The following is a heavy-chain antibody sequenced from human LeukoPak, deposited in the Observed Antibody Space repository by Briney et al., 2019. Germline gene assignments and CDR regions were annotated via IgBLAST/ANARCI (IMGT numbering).Heavy chain of an antibody. CDR3: ARDPRDSYCSSTSCGSS. V-gene: IGHV3-48*01. CDR1: GFTFSSYS. J-gene: IGHJ4*02. CDR2: ISSSSSTI. Sequence: GGSLRLSCAASGFTFSSYSMNWVRQAPGKGLEWVSYISSSSSTIYYADSVKGRFTISRDNAKNSLYLQMNSLRSEDTAVYYCARDPRDSYCSSTSCGSSWGQGTLVTVSS. D-gene: IGHD2-2*01.